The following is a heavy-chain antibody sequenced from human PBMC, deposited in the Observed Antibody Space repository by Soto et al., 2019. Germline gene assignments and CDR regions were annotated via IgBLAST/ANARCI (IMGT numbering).Heavy chain of an antibody. CDR1: GGSISSGGYY. CDR2: IYYSGST. J-gene: IGHJ4*02. CDR3: ATSVDQLTFDY. V-gene: IGHV4-31*03. D-gene: IGHD1-1*01. Sequence: QVQLQESGPGLVKPSQTLSLTCTVSGGSISSGGYYWSWIRQHPGKGLEWIGYIYYSGSTYYNPSLESRVTISIDTSKNQFSLKLSSVTASDTAVYYCATSVDQLTFDYWGQGTLVTVSS.